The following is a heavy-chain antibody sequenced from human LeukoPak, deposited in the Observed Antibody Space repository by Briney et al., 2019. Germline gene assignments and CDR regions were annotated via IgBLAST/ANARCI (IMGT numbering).Heavy chain of an antibody. Sequence: ASQTLSLTCAVYGGSFSGYYWSWIRQPPGKGLEWVGEINHSGSTNYNPSLKSRVPISVDTSKNQFSLKLSSVTAADTAVYYCARRRGSYSEWGQGTLVTVSS. J-gene: IGHJ4*02. V-gene: IGHV4-34*01. CDR2: INHSGST. D-gene: IGHD1-26*01. CDR1: GGSFSGYY. CDR3: ARRRGSYSE.